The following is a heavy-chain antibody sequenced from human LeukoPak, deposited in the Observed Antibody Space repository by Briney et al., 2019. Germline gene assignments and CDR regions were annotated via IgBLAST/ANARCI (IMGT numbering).Heavy chain of an antibody. CDR1: GFTFSDYF. CDR2: IKQDGSEK. CDR3: ATSVGSSSWYPGYYYGMDV. J-gene: IGHJ6*02. Sequence: GGSLRLSCAASGFTFSDYFMNWVRQAPGKGLEWVANIKQDGSEKYYVDSVKGRFTISRDNAKNSLYLQMNSLRAEDTAVYYCATSVGSSSWYPGYYYGMDVWGQGTTVTVSS. V-gene: IGHV3-7*01. D-gene: IGHD6-13*01.